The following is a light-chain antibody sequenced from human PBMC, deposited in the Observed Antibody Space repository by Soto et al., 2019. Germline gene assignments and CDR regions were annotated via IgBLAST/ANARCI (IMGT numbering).Light chain of an antibody. CDR2: GAS. J-gene: IGKJ5*01. Sequence: EIVMTQSPATLSVSPGERATLSCRASQSISNLLAWYQQKPGQAPRLLMYGASTRATGFPDRFSGRGSGTEFTLTISSLQPEDFATYYCQQSYSTVSITFGQGTRLEIK. CDR3: QQSYSTVSIT. V-gene: IGKV3-15*01. CDR1: QSISNL.